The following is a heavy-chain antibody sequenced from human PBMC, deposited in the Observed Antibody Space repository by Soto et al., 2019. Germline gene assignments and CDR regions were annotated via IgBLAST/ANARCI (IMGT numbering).Heavy chain of an antibody. CDR3: ARETVVTARTPVWDY. CDR2: ISYDGSNK. D-gene: IGHD2-21*02. Sequence: QVQLVESGGGVVQPGRSLRLSCAASGFTFSSYAMHWVRQAPGKGLEWVAVISYDGSNKYYADSVKGRFTISRDNSKNKLYLQMNSLRADDTAVYYCARETVVTARTPVWDYWGQGTLVTVSS. J-gene: IGHJ4*02. CDR1: GFTFSSYA. V-gene: IGHV3-30-3*01.